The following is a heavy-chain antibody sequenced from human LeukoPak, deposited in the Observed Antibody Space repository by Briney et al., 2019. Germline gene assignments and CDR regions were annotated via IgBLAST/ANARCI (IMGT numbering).Heavy chain of an antibody. CDR2: IIPILGIA. J-gene: IGHJ4*02. V-gene: IGHV1-69*04. CDR3: AREGDYGDYFDY. Sequence: SVKVSCKASGGTFSSYAISWVRQAPGQGLEWVGRIIPILGIANYAQKFQGRVTITADKSTSTAYMELSSLRSEDTAVYYCAREGDYGDYFDYWGQGTLVTVSS. D-gene: IGHD4-17*01. CDR1: GGTFSSYA.